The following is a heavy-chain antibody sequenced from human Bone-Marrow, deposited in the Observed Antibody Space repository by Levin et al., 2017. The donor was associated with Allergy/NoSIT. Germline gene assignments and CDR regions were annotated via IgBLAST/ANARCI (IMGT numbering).Heavy chain of an antibody. V-gene: IGHV5-51*01. Sequence: SGGSLRLSCKGSGSSFTSYWIGWVRQMPGKGLEWMGIIYPGDSDTRYSPSFQGQVTISADKSISTAYLQWSSLKASDTAMYYCARSTRGEYSSGLQGVNDAFDIWGQGTMVTVSS. CDR2: IYPGDSDT. J-gene: IGHJ3*02. CDR1: GSSFTSYW. D-gene: IGHD6-19*01. CDR3: ARSTRGEYSSGLQGVNDAFDI.